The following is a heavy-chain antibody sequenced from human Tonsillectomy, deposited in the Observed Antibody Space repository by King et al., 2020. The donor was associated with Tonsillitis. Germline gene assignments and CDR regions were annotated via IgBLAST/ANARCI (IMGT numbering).Heavy chain of an antibody. CDR3: ARGLYCSSPSCYLGRFDI. Sequence: VQLQQWGAGLLKPSETLSLTCAVYGGSFSGYYWSWIRQPPGKRLEWIGEINHSGSTNYNPSLKSRVTISVDTSKNQFSLKLSSVTAADTAVYYCARGLYCSSPSCYLGRFDIWGQGTMVTVSS. CDR1: GGSFSGYY. CDR2: INHSGST. V-gene: IGHV4-34*01. J-gene: IGHJ3*02. D-gene: IGHD2-2*01.